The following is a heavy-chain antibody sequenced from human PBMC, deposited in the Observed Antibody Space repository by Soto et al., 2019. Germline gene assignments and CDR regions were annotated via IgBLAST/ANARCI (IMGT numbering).Heavy chain of an antibody. CDR1: GFTFSSYA. CDR2: ISGSGGST. V-gene: IGHV3-23*01. CDR3: AKGPYDFWSGYYMRMGNLEVQHYFAY. Sequence: EVQLLESGGGLVQPGGSLRLSCAASGFTFSSYAMSWVRQAPGKGLEWVSAISGSGGSTYYADSVKGRFTISRDNSKNALYLQMNRLSSEDTAGYYCAKGPYDFWSGYYMRMGNLEVQHYFAYWGQGTLVTVSS. J-gene: IGHJ4*02. D-gene: IGHD3-3*01.